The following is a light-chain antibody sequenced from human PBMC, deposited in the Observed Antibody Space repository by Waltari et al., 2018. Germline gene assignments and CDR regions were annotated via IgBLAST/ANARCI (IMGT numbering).Light chain of an antibody. Sequence: QSVLTQPPSVSGAPGQRITISCTGTSSNTGAGYDVHCYLHLPGTTPKLLILGKNNRPSGVPDRFSASQSDTSASLAITGLQAEDEADYYCQSYASSLSGVIFGGGTKLTVL. CDR3: QSYASSLSGVI. V-gene: IGLV1-40*01. CDR2: GKN. CDR1: SSNTGAGYD. J-gene: IGLJ2*01.